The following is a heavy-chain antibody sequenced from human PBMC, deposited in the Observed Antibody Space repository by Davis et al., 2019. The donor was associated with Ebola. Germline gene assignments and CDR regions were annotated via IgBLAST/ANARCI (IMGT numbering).Heavy chain of an antibody. CDR1: GGTFSSYA. J-gene: IGHJ4*02. CDR2: IIPIFGTV. V-gene: IGHV1-69*13. D-gene: IGHD4-23*01. CDR3: ARDLGTVVTPGDY. Sequence: SVKVSCKASGGTFSSYAISWVRQAPGQGLEWMGGIIPIFGTVNYAQKFQGRVTITADESTSTAYMELSSLRSEDTAVYYCARDLGTVVTPGDYWGQGTLVTVSS.